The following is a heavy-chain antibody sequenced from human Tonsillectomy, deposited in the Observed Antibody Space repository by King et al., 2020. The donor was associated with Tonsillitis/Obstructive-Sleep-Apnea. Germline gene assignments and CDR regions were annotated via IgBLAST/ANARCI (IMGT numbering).Heavy chain of an antibody. V-gene: IGHV3-23*04. D-gene: IGHD3-10*01. CDR2: ICGSGGSP. Sequence: VQLVESGGGLVQPGGSLRLSCAASGFTFSTYAMSWVRQAPGKGLEWVSAICGSGGSPDYTDSVKGRFTISRDNSKNTLYLQMNSLRAGDTAVYYCARGPPEVRGVVGWYGPWGRGTLVTVSS. CDR1: GFTFSTYA. CDR3: ARGPPEVRGVVGWYGP. J-gene: IGHJ5*02.